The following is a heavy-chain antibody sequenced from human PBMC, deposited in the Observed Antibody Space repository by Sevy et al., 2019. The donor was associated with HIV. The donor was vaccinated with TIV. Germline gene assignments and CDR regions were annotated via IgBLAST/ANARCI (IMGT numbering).Heavy chain of an antibody. D-gene: IGHD2-2*01. J-gene: IGHJ4*02. CDR2: IYYSGST. CDR1: GGSISSYY. CDR3: ARDMLGYCSSTSCYAEGYFDY. V-gene: IGHV4-59*01. Sequence: SETLSLTCTVSGGSISSYYWSWIRQPPGKGLEWIGYIYYSGSTNYNPSLKGRVTISVDTSKNQFSLKLRSVTAADTAVYYCARDMLGYCSSTSCYAEGYFDYWGQGTLVTVSS.